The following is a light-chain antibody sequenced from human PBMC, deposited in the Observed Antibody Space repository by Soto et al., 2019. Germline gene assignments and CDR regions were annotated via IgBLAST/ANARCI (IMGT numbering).Light chain of an antibody. CDR2: LGS. CDR1: QTLLNSNGSNY. V-gene: IGKV2-28*01. Sequence: DVVMTQSPLSLPFTPGEPASISCRSSQTLLNSNGSNYFYWYMQRPGQSPRLLIFLGSNRASGVPDRFSGSGSGTDFTLKISRVEPEDVGVYYCMQALQSPRTFGQGTKLEIK. CDR3: MQALQSPRT. J-gene: IGKJ2*02.